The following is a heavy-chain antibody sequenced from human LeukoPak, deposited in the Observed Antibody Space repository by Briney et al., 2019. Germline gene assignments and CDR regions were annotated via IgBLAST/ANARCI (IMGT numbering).Heavy chain of an antibody. CDR3: AKDAKYSRRGMDYYYYYGMDV. CDR1: GFTFSSYG. D-gene: IGHD6-6*01. J-gene: IGHJ6*02. CDR2: ISYDGSNK. Sequence: PGRSLRLSCAASGFTFSSYGMHWVRQAPGKGLEWVAVISYDGSNKYYADSVKGRFTISRDNSKNTLYLQMNSLRAEDTAVYYCAKDAKYSRRGMDYYYYYGMDVWGQGTTVTVSS. V-gene: IGHV3-30*18.